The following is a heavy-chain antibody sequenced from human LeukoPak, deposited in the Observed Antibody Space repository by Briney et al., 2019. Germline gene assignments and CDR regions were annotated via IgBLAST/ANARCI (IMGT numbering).Heavy chain of an antibody. V-gene: IGHV3-49*04. CDR1: GFTFGDYA. CDR3: TRGNRNVVVTAIRYYYYYMDV. Sequence: GGSLRLSCTASGFTFGDYAMSWVRQAPGKGLEWVGFIRSKAYGGTTEYAASVKGRFTISRDDSKSIAYLQMNSLKTEDTAVYYCTRGNRNVVVTAIRYYYYYMDVWGKGTTVTISS. CDR2: IRSKAYGGTT. D-gene: IGHD2-21*02. J-gene: IGHJ6*03.